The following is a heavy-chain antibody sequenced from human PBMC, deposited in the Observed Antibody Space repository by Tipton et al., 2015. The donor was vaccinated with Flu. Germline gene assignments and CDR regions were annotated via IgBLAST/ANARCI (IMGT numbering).Heavy chain of an antibody. Sequence: QPSETLSLTCAVYGGSFSGYYWSWIRQPPGKGLEWIGEINHSGSTNYNPSLKSRVTISVDTSKNQFSLKLSSVTAADTAVYYCARGGDSSGWYTYWGQGTLVTVSS. CDR2: INHSGST. D-gene: IGHD6-19*01. V-gene: IGHV4-34*01. CDR1: GGSFSGYY. J-gene: IGHJ4*02. CDR3: ARGGDSSGWYTY.